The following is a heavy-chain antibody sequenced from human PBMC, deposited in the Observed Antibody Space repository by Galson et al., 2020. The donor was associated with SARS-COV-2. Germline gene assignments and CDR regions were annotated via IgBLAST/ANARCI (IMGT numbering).Heavy chain of an antibody. CDR3: ARDRFSVVVGGDFDY. V-gene: IGHV3-48*01. J-gene: IGHJ4*02. CDR1: GFSFSSYD. CDR2: IRSSSSSV. Sequence: GGSLRLSCAASGFSFSSYDMNWVRQAPGKGLEWVAYIRSSSSSVYYADSVKGRFTISRDNAKDSLFLQMNSLRAEDTAVYYCARDRFSVVVGGDFDYWGQGTLVTVSS. D-gene: IGHD2-21*01.